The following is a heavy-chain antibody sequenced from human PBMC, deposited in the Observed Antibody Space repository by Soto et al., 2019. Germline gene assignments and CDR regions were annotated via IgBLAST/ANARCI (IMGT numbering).Heavy chain of an antibody. D-gene: IGHD1-7*01. CDR3: AKRPHRTLTGTTSYYYMDV. CDR2: ISGSGGST. Sequence: GGSLRLSCAASGFTFSSYAMSWVRQAPGKGLEWVSAISGSGGSTYYADSVKGRFTISRDNSKNTLYLQMNSLRAEDTAVYYCAKRPHRTLTGTTSYYYMDVWGKGTTVTVSS. CDR1: GFTFSSYA. V-gene: IGHV3-23*01. J-gene: IGHJ6*03.